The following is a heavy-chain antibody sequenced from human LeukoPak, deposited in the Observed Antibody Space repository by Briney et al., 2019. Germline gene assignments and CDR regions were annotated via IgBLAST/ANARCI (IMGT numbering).Heavy chain of an antibody. V-gene: IGHV3-48*01. CDR2: ISSSSTI. J-gene: IGHJ4*02. CDR1: GFTFSRYS. Sequence: GGSLRLSCAASGFTFSRYSMNWVRQAPGKGLEWVSYISSSSTIYYADSVKGRFTISRDNAKNSLYLQMNSLRAEDTAVYYCARDYYGDYYFDYWGQGTLVTVSS. CDR3: ARDYYGDYYFDY. D-gene: IGHD4-17*01.